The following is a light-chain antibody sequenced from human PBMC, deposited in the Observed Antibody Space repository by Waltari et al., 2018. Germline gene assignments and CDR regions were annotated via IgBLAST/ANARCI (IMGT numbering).Light chain of an antibody. CDR2: RAS. V-gene: IGKV1-5*03. Sequence: DIQMTQSPSTLSASVGDRVTITCRASQHISNWLAWHQQKPGQAPKLLICRASRLEGGVPSRFSGSGSGTEFTLTISSLQPDDFATYYCQRYNSYPYSFGQGTKLEIK. J-gene: IGKJ2*03. CDR1: QHISNW. CDR3: QRYNSYPYS.